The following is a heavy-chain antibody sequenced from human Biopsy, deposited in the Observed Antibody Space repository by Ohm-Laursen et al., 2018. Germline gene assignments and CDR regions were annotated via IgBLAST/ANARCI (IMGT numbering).Heavy chain of an antibody. D-gene: IGHD3-9*01. CDR2: NIPILGTG. CDR1: GGTFSNYG. CDR3: ATKLTGYFHH. V-gene: IGHV1-69*06. J-gene: IGHJ1*01. Sequence: SVKVSCKVPGGTFSNYGVNWVRQAPGQGLEWLGGNIPILGTGNYAQRFQDRVTVAADTSTSTATMELRSLRSDDTAVYYCATKLTGYFHHWGQGTLVTVSS.